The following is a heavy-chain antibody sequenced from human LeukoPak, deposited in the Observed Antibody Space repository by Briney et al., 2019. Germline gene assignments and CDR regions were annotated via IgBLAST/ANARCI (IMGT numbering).Heavy chain of an antibody. J-gene: IGHJ3*02. D-gene: IGHD3-9*01. CDR2: ISSSGTYL. V-gene: IGHV3-21*01. CDR3: ARASSKQLAGYLPDGFDI. CDR1: GFTFSSYS. Sequence: GGSLRLSCAASGFTFSSYSMNWVRQAPGKGLEWVSSISSSGTYLYYADPVKGRFTISRDKAKNSLSLQMNSLRGDDAAVYYCARASSKQLAGYLPDGFDIWGQGTMVTVS.